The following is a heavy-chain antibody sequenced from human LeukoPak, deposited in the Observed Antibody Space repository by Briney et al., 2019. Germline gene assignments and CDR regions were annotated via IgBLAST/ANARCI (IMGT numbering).Heavy chain of an antibody. Sequence: GGSLRLSCAASGFTFDDYGMSWVRQVPGKGLEWVSGINWNGGSTGYADSVKGRFTISRDNAKNSLYLQMNSLRAEDTAFYYCAREGYCSTTSCAYAMGVWGQGTTVTVSS. D-gene: IGHD2-2*01. V-gene: IGHV3-20*04. J-gene: IGHJ6*02. CDR1: GFTFDDYG. CDR3: AREGYCSTTSCAYAMGV. CDR2: INWNGGST.